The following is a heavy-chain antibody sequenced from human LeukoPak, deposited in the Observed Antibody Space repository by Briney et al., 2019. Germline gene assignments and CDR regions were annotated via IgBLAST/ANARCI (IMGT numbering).Heavy chain of an antibody. CDR2: IKKEGSEK. J-gene: IGHJ4*02. D-gene: IGHD5-18*01. Sequence: GGSLRLSCAASGFTFSSYYMSWVRQAPGKGLEGVANIKKEGSEKYYVDSVKGRFTIPRDNAKTSLYLQMSRLRAEDTAVYYCARHLSGVTGYTYGRGIDYWGQGTLVTVSS. V-gene: IGHV3-7*01. CDR3: ARHLSGVTGYTYGRGIDY. CDR1: GFTFSSYY.